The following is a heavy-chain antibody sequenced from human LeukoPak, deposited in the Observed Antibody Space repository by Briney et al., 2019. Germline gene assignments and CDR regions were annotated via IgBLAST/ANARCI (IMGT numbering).Heavy chain of an antibody. CDR1: GFTFSSYW. V-gene: IGHV3-33*08. CDR3: ARGTKIRHCSSTSCCTRGYYFDY. J-gene: IGHJ4*02. CDR2: IWYDGSNK. D-gene: IGHD2-2*02. Sequence: PGGSLRLSCAASGFTFSSYWMSWVRQAPGKGLEWVAVIWYDGSNKYYADSVKGRFTISRDNSKNTLYLQMNSLRAEDTAVYYCARGTKIRHCSSTSCCTRGYYFDYWGQGTLVTVSS.